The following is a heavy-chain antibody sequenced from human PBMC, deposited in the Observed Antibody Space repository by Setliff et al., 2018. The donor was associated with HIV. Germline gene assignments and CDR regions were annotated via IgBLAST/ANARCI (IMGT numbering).Heavy chain of an antibody. Sequence: SETLSLTCTVPGGSISSYYWNWIRQPPGKGLERIGYIYYSGVTNYNPSLKSRVTISLDTKNQFSLKLSSVTAADTAVYYCARGGSGNSYNGAFDYWGQGTLVTVSS. D-gene: IGHD3-10*01. J-gene: IGHJ4*02. CDR2: IYYSGVT. CDR1: GGSISSYY. CDR3: ARGGSGNSYNGAFDY. V-gene: IGHV4-59*08.